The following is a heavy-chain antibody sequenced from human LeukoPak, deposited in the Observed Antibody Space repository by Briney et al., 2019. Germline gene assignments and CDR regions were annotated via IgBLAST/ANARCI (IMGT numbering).Heavy chain of an antibody. CDR2: IYYSGST. V-gene: IGHV4-31*03. CDR1: GGSISSGGYY. Sequence: PSQTLSLTCTVSGGSISSGGYYWSWIRQHPGTGLEWIGYIYYSGSTYYNPSLKSRVTISVDTSKNQFSLKLSSVTAADTAVYYCARTYYHGSGSYRDDYWGQGTLVTVSS. CDR3: ARTYYHGSGSYRDDY. J-gene: IGHJ4*02. D-gene: IGHD3-10*01.